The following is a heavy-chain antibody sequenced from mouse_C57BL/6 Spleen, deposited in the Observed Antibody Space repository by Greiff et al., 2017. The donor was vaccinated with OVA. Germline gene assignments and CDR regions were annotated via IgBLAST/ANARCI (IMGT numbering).Heavy chain of an antibody. CDR3: VRSTVVAHFDY. CDR2: IDTANGNT. CDR1: GFNIKNTY. J-gene: IGHJ2*01. V-gene: IGHV14-3*01. D-gene: IGHD1-1*01. Sequence: VQLKESVAELVRPGASVKLSCTASGFNIKNTYMHWVKQRPEQGLEWIGRIDTANGNTKYAPKFQGKATITADTSSNTAYLQLSILTSEDTAIYYCVRSTVVAHFDYWGQGTTLTVSS.